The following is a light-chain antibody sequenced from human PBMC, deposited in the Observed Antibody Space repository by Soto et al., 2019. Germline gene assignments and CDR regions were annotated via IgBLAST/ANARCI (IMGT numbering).Light chain of an antibody. CDR2: GAS. Sequence: EIVLTQSPGTLSLSPGERATLSCRASQSVSDNYLARYKQKPGQAPRLLIYGASSRATGIPDRFSGSGSRTDFTLTISRLEPEDFAVYYCQQYGSSPRTFGGGTKVDIK. CDR3: QQYGSSPRT. CDR1: QSVSDNY. J-gene: IGKJ4*01. V-gene: IGKV3-20*01.